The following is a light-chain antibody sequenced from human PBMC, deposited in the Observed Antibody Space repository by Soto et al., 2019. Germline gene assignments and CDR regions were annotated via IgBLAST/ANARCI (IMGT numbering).Light chain of an antibody. Sequence: QSALTQPRSVSGSPGQSVTISCTGTSSDVGSNNYVSWYQQHPGKAPKLMIYDVSKRPSGVPDRFSGSKSGNTASLTVSGLHTEDEADYYCCSFAGRYRVFGGGTKLTVL. V-gene: IGLV2-11*01. CDR2: DVS. CDR3: CSFAGRYRV. CDR1: SSDVGSNNY. J-gene: IGLJ2*01.